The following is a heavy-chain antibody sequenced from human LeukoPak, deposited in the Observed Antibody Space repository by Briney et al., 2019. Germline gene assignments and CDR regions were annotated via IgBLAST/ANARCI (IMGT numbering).Heavy chain of an antibody. V-gene: IGHV4-34*01. CDR1: GGSFNNYY. CDR2: INHSGST. D-gene: IGHD3-22*01. Sequence: SETLSLTCAVYGGSFNNYYWSWIRQPPGKGLEWIGEINHSGSTNYNPSLKSRVTISVDTSKNQFSLKLSSVTAADTAVYYCARRYYYDSSGYPHFDYWGQGTLVTVSS. J-gene: IGHJ4*02. CDR3: ARRYYYDSSGYPHFDY.